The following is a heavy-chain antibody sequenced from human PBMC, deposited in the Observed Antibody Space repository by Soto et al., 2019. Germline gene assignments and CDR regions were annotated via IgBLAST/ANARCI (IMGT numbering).Heavy chain of an antibody. D-gene: IGHD1-1*01. Sequence: QVQLQESGPGLVKPSGTLSLTCAVSGGSISSSNWWRWVRQPPGKGLEWIGEMYHSGSTNYNPSLKSRVTLSVDKSKKQFFLKLTSVTAADTAVYYCASLSVQGAFDIWGQGTMVTVSS. CDR3: ASLSVQGAFDI. J-gene: IGHJ3*02. CDR1: GGSISSSNW. CDR2: MYHSGST. V-gene: IGHV4-4*02.